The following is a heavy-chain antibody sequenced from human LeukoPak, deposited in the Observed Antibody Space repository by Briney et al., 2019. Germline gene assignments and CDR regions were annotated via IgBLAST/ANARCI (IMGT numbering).Heavy chain of an antibody. Sequence: SGPTLVNPTQTLTLTCTFSGFALGHSGVAVGWIRQPPGKAPEWLALIYGNDDVRYSPSLQSRLTITKDTSKNQVVLTMTDMDPVDTATYYCSHRQNSDYGYWGQGTLVTVSS. CDR2: IYGNDDV. J-gene: IGHJ4*02. CDR3: SHRQNSDYGY. D-gene: IGHD4-17*01. CDR1: GFALGHSGVA. V-gene: IGHV2-5*01.